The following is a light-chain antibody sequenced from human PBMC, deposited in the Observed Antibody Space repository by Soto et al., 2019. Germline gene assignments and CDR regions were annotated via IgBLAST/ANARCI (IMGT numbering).Light chain of an antibody. J-gene: IGKJ4*01. CDR3: QQHISWPLT. CDR2: GAS. Sequence: EIVMTQSPATLSVSPGERATLSCRASQSVSSNLAWYQQKPGQAPRLLISGASTRATGIPARFSGSGSGTEFTLTISSLQSEDFAVYYCQQHISWPLTFGGGTKVDIK. CDR1: QSVSSN. V-gene: IGKV3-15*01.